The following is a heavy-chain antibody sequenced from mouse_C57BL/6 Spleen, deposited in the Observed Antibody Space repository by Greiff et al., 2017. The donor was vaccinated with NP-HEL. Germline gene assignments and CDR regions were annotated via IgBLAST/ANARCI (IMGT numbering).Heavy chain of an antibody. V-gene: IGHV1-42*01. Sequence: VQLQQSGPELVKPGASVKISCKASGYSFTGYYMNWVKQSPEKSLEWIGEINPSTGGTTYNQKFKAKATLTVDKSSSTAYMQLKSLTSEDSAVYYCARSSITTVRYWYFDVWGTGTTVTVSS. J-gene: IGHJ1*03. D-gene: IGHD1-1*01. CDR1: GYSFTGYY. CDR3: ARSSITTVRYWYFDV. CDR2: INPSTGGT.